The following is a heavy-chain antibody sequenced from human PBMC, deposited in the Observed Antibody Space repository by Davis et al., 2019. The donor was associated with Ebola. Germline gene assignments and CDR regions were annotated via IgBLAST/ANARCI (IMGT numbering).Heavy chain of an antibody. CDR3: ARAIYYYDSSGYSDY. D-gene: IGHD3-22*01. V-gene: IGHV1-46*01. CDR1: GYTFTNYY. Sequence: ASVKVSCKASGYTFTNYYMHWVRQAPGQGLEWMGIINPSGGDASYAQTFQGRVTMTRDTSTSTVYMELSSLRSEDTAVYYCARAIYYYDSSGYSDYWGQGTLVTVSS. J-gene: IGHJ4*02. CDR2: INPSGGDA.